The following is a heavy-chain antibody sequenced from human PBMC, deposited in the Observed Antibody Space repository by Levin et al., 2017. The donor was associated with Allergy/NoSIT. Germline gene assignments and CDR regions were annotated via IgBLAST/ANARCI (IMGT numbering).Heavy chain of an antibody. V-gene: IGHV3-30*04. Sequence: GGSLRLSCAVSGFSFSIYAMHWVRQAPGKGLEWVAVISHEGSKIFYADFVKGRFTISRDNAKNTLHLQMSGLRDDDTAVYYCVRALGANYDYVWGTYRYVGHRLDVWGQGTTVIVSS. D-gene: IGHD3-16*02. CDR3: VRALGANYDYVWGTYRYVGHRLDV. CDR2: ISHEGSKI. J-gene: IGHJ6*02. CDR1: GFSFSIYA.